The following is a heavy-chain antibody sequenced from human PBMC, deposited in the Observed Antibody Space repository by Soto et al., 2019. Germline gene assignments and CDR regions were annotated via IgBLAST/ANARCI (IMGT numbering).Heavy chain of an antibody. CDR1: GFTFSNYA. J-gene: IGHJ4*02. V-gene: IGHV3-23*01. Sequence: GGSLRLSCAASGFTFSNYAMNWVRQAPGKGLEWVSTISDGGERTYHADSMKGRFIISRDNSKNTLYLQMNSLRAEDTAVYYCVKQVEGYYYGHWGQGTLVTVSS. CDR3: VKQVEGYYYGH. CDR2: ISDGGERT. D-gene: IGHD3-10*01.